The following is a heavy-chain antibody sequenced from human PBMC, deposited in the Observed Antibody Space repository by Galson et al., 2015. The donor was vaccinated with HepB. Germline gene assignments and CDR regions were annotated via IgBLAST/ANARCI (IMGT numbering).Heavy chain of an antibody. J-gene: IGHJ4*02. D-gene: IGHD3-16*01. Sequence: SLRLSCAASGFTFSDYWMSWVRQAPGKGLEWVANIKEDGGEKYYVDSVKGRFTISRDNTKNSLYLQMNGLRAEDTAVYYCARNWGSFDYWGQGTLVTVSS. CDR2: IKEDGGEK. V-gene: IGHV3-7*03. CDR3: ARNWGSFDY. CDR1: GFTFSDYW.